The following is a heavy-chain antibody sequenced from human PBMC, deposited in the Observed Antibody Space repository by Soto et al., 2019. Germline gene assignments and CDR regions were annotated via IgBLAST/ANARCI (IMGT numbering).Heavy chain of an antibody. CDR3: ASNYGLFDN. J-gene: IGHJ4*02. D-gene: IGHD4-17*01. V-gene: IGHV3-21*01. CDR1: GFTFSSYS. Sequence: EVQLVESGGGLVRPGGSLRLSCSASGFTFSSYSMTWVRQAPGKGLECVASISRTGDSIYYADSVKGRFIISRDNAENSLYLQMSSLRAEDTAEYYCASNYGLFDNWGQGTLVAVPS. CDR2: ISRTGDSI.